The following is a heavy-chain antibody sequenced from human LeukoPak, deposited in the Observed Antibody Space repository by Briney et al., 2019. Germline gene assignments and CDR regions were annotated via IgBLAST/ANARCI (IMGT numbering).Heavy chain of an antibody. Sequence: GGSLRLSCAASGFTFSRYGMHWVRQAPGKGLEWVAVIWYDGSKKYYGDSVKGRFTISRDNSKNTLYLQMYSLRAEDTAVYYCAKRAARPAYYFDFWGQGTLVTISS. D-gene: IGHD6-6*01. J-gene: IGHJ4*02. CDR2: IWYDGSKK. CDR1: GFTFSRYG. CDR3: AKRAARPAYYFDF. V-gene: IGHV3-33*06.